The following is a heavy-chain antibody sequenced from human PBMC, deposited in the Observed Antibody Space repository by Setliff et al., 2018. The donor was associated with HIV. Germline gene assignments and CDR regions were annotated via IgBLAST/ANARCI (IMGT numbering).Heavy chain of an antibody. J-gene: IGHJ5*02. CDR3: GRGSRITIFGVVKGTNWFDP. CDR1: GGSISGNF. V-gene: IGHV4-34*01. D-gene: IGHD3-3*01. Sequence: SETLSLTCAVSGGSISGNFWSWIRQPPGRGLEWIGEINDSGSTNYNPSLKSRVTMSVDTSKNQFSLKLNSVTAADTAVYYCGRGSRITIFGVVKGTNWFDPWGQGTLATVSS. CDR2: INDSGST.